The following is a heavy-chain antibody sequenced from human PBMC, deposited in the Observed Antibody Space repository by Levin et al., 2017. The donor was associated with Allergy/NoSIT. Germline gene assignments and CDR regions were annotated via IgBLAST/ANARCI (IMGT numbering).Heavy chain of an antibody. V-gene: IGHV1-69*02. CDR1: GGTFSSYT. Sequence: SVKVSCKASGGTFSSYTISWVRQAPGQGLEWMGRIIPILGIANYAQKFQGRVTITADKSTSTAYMELSSLRSEDTAVYYCARWATGGGPDAFDLWGQGTMVTVSS. J-gene: IGHJ3*01. CDR3: ARWATGGGPDAFDL. CDR2: IIPILGIA. D-gene: IGHD7-27*01.